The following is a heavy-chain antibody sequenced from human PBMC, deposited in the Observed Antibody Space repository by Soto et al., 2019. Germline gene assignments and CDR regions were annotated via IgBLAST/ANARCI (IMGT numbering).Heavy chain of an antibody. Sequence: NPSETLSLTCFVSRYSISSGYYWGWIRQPPGKGLEWIGSIFHGGTTYYNPSLKSRLTISVDTSKNQFSLTLSSVTAADTAVYYCARHADSSSYYYPFDYWGQGTLVTVSS. CDR1: RYSISSGYY. V-gene: IGHV4-38-2*01. CDR3: ARHADSSSYYYPFDY. CDR2: IFHGGTT. D-gene: IGHD3-22*01. J-gene: IGHJ4*02.